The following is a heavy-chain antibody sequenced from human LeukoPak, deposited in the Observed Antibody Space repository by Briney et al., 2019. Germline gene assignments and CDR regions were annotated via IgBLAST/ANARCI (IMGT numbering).Heavy chain of an antibody. Sequence: GGSLRLSCAASGYTFSSYAMSWVRQAPGKGLEWVSGISGSGGSIYYADSVKGRFTISRDNSKNALYLQMNSLRAEDTAVYYCAKDHLYSSGWYLVSYFDYWGQRTLVTVSS. V-gene: IGHV3-23*01. D-gene: IGHD6-19*01. CDR2: ISGSGGSI. CDR3: AKDHLYSSGWYLVSYFDY. CDR1: GYTFSSYA. J-gene: IGHJ4*02.